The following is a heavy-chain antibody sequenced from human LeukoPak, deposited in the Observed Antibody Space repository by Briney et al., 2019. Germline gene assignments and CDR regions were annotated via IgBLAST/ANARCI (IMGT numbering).Heavy chain of an antibody. CDR1: GFTFSVYR. Sequence: GGSLRLSCAASGFTFSVYRMNWVRQAPGKGLEWVSSISSSGSDIYYADSVKGRFTISRDNAKNSLYLQMNSLRAEDKAVYYCARGRYDYMTGYYYGMDVWGQGTTVTVSS. D-gene: IGHD4-11*01. V-gene: IGHV3-21*01. CDR2: ISSSGSDI. CDR3: ARGRYDYMTGYYYGMDV. J-gene: IGHJ6*02.